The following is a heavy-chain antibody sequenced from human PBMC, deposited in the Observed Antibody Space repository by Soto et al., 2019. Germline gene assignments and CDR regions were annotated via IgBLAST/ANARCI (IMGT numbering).Heavy chain of an antibody. CDR3: AREVGVIPFDL. D-gene: IGHD3-10*01. CDR2: ISYDGSNK. J-gene: IGHJ2*01. CDR1: GFTFSSYA. Sequence: QVQLVESGGGVVQPGRSLRLSCAASGFTFSSYAMHWVRQAPGKGLEWVAVISYDGSNKYYADSVKGRFTISRDNSKNTLYLQMNSLGAEDTAVYYCAREVGVIPFDLWGRGTLVTVSS. V-gene: IGHV3-30-3*01.